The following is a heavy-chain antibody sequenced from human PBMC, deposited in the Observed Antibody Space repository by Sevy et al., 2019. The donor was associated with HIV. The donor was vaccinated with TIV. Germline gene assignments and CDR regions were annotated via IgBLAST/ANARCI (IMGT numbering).Heavy chain of an antibody. Sequence: GGYLRLSCKASGFTFSSFWMQWVRQAPGKGLEWVANIRQDGNEIYYGDSVKGRFTISRDNAKNALYLQMDGLRAEDTGLYDCARRYFDLWGQGTLVTVSS. CDR3: ARRYFDL. V-gene: IGHV3-7*01. J-gene: IGHJ4*02. CDR1: GFTFSSFW. CDR2: IRQDGNEI.